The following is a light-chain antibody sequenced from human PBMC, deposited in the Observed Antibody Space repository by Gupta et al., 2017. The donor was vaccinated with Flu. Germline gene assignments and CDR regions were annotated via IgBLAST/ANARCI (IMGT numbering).Light chain of an antibody. CDR1: NSDIGSDNY. V-gene: IGLV2-14*01. CDR3: SSCTSSTTLV. Sequence: SITISCTGTNSDIGSDNYVSWYQQHPGKAPQLLIFDVTNRPSGVSNRFSGSKSGDTASLTISGLQAEDEADYYCSSCTSSTTLVFGGGTRLTVL. CDR2: DVT. J-gene: IGLJ2*01.